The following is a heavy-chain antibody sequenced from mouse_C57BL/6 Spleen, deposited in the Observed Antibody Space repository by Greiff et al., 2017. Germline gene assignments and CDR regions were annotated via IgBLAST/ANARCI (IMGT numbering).Heavy chain of an antibody. V-gene: IGHV7-3*01. CDR3: AINPPYDYYAMDY. J-gene: IGHJ4*01. CDR2: IRNKANGYTT. CDR1: GFTFTDYY. Sequence: EVQVVESGGGLVQPGGSLSLSCAASGFTFTDYYMSWVRQPPGKALEWLGFIRNKANGYTTEYSASVKGRFTISRDNSQRILYLQMNALRAEDSATYYCAINPPYDYYAMDYWGQGTSVTVSS.